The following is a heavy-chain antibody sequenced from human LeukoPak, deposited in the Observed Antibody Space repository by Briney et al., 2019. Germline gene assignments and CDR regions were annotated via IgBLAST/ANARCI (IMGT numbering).Heavy chain of an antibody. CDR3: ASPVRDRYCSGGSCYSPFDF. Sequence: PGGSLRLSCVASGFTFSSYTMSWVRQAPGKGLEWVSALNAGGGSTHYADSVRGRFTISRDNSKNKLYLQMNSLRAEDTAVYYCASPVRDRYCSGGSCYSPFDFWGQGNLVTVSS. CDR1: GFTFSSYT. V-gene: IGHV3-23*01. D-gene: IGHD2-15*01. J-gene: IGHJ4*02. CDR2: LNAGGGST.